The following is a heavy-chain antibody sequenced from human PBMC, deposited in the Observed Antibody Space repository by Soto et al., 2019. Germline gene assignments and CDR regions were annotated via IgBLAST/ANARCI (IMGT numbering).Heavy chain of an antibody. V-gene: IGHV4-59*01. J-gene: IGHJ4*02. CDR1: GGSISSYY. Sequence: SETLSLTCTVSGGSISSYYWSWIRQPPGKGLEWIGYIYDSGSTNYNPALKSRVTISVDTSKNQFSLKLSSVTAADTAVYYCAGGWNVYYGSGSFVYWGQGTLVTVSS. CDR2: IYDSGST. CDR3: AGGWNVYYGSGSFVY. D-gene: IGHD3-10*01.